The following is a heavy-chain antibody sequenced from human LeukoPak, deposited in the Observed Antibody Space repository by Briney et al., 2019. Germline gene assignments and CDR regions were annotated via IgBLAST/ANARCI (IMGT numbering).Heavy chain of an antibody. CDR2: ISYDGSNK. D-gene: IGHD5-24*01. CDR1: GFTFSSYT. V-gene: IGHV3-30-3*01. CDR3: AKDIGERDGYKRTYYYYGMDV. Sequence: PGGSLRLSCAASGFTFSSYTMHWVRQAPGKGLEWVAVISYDGSNKYYADSVKGRFTISRDNAKNSLYLQMNSLRAEDTALYYCAKDIGERDGYKRTYYYYGMDVWGQGTTVTVSS. J-gene: IGHJ6*02.